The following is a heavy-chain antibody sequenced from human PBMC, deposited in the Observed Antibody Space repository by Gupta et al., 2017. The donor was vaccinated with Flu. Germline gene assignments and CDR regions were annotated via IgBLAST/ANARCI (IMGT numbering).Heavy chain of an antibody. CDR3: AREVVNNRLDP. J-gene: IGHJ5*02. Sequence: GLVWVARIRFDGTATSYADSVKGRFTISRDNAKNTLYLQMNSLSPEDTALYYCAREVVNNRLDPWGQGTLVTVAS. D-gene: IGHD2-15*01. CDR2: IRFDGTAT. V-gene: IGHV3-74*01.